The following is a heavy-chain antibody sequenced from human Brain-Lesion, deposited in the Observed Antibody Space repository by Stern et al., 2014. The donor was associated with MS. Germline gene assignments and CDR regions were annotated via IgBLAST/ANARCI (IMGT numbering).Heavy chain of an antibody. CDR3: ARRGDSSSSGFDY. V-gene: IGHV5-51*01. D-gene: IGHD6-6*01. Sequence: VQLMQSGAEVKKPGESLKLSCKGSGYRFTSNWIGWVRQMPGKGLEWMGIIWPGDSDTRYSPSFQGQVTISADKSISTAYLQWSSLQASDTAMYYCARRGDSSSSGFDYWGQGTLVIVSS. CDR1: GYRFTSNW. CDR2: IWPGDSDT. J-gene: IGHJ4*02.